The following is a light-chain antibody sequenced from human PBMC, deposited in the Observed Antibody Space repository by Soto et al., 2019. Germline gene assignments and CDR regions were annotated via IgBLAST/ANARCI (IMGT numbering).Light chain of an antibody. CDR2: DVS. CDR1: SSEVGGYNY. Sequence: SVLTQPRSVSGSPGQSVTISCTGTSSEVGGYNYVSWYQQHPGKAPKLMIYDVSKRPSGVPDRFSGSKSGNTASLTISGLQAEDEADYYCCSYAGSYTFVVFGTGTKVTVL. CDR3: CSYAGSYTFVV. J-gene: IGLJ1*01. V-gene: IGLV2-11*01.